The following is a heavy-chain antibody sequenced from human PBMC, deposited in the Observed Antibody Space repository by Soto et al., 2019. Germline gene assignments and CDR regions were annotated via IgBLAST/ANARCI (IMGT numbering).Heavy chain of an antibody. Sequence: SETLSLTCTVSGVSVSTGGYFWTWIRQHPGKGLEWIGNIYYSGMTYYNPSLRGRVSISLDPSESQFSLKLNSVTVAGTAVYYCARDSSGPGYSYGKFDYWGQGALVTV. CDR2: IYYSGMT. CDR1: GVSVSTGGYF. J-gene: IGHJ4*02. V-gene: IGHV4-31*03. CDR3: ARDSSGPGYSYGKFDY. D-gene: IGHD5-18*01.